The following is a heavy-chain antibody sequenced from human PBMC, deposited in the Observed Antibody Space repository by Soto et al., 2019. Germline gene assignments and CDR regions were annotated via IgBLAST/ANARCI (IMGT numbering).Heavy chain of an antibody. J-gene: IGHJ3*02. CDR2: FDPEDGET. CDR3: TTGSLRGFWSGIPRAFDI. CDR1: GYTLTELS. Sequence: ASVKVSCKVSGYTLTELSMHWVRQAPGKGLEWMGGFDPEDGETIYAQKFQGRVTMTEDTSTDTAYMELSSLRSEDTAVYYCTTGSLRGFWSGIPRAFDIWGQGTMVTVSS. D-gene: IGHD3-3*01. V-gene: IGHV1-24*01.